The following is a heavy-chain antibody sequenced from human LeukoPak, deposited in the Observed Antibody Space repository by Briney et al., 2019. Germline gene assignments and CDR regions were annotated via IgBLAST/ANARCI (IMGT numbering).Heavy chain of an antibody. CDR3: ARRAAMGQAYFDY. CDR2: IYSIGT. CDR1: GGSLTSDY. J-gene: IGHJ4*02. D-gene: IGHD6-13*01. V-gene: IGHV4-59*08. Sequence: SDTLSLTCSVSGGSLTSDYWSWIRQSPVRGLEFIAYIYSIGTIYNPSLKDRVTLSIDTSNSQYSLKLDSVTAADTAVYYCARRAAMGQAYFDYWGQGILVTVSS.